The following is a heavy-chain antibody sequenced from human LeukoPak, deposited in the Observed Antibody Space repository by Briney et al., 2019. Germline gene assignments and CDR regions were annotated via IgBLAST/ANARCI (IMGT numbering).Heavy chain of an antibody. J-gene: IGHJ6*03. Sequence: ASVKVSCKASGYTFTSYGISWVRQAPGQGLEWMGWISAYNGNTNYAQKLQGRVTMTTDTSPSTAYMELRSLRSDDTAVYYCARVAGWLIPTPYYYYYMDVWGKGTTVTVSS. CDR1: GYTFTSYG. CDR2: ISAYNGNT. CDR3: ARVAGWLIPTPYYYYYMDV. V-gene: IGHV1-18*01. D-gene: IGHD2-15*01.